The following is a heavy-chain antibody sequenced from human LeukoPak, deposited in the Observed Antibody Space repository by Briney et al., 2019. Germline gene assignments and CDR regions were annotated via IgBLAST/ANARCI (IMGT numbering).Heavy chain of an antibody. D-gene: IGHD5/OR15-5a*01. J-gene: IGHJ4*02. CDR2: ILHDGSNK. Sequence: GGSLRLSCAASGFTFSNYALHWVRQAPGKGLEWVAVILHDGSNKYADSVKGRFTISRDNAKNSLYLQMNRLRAEDTAVYYCAVSFDYWGQGTLVTVSS. CDR3: AVSFDY. CDR1: GFTFSNYA. V-gene: IGHV3-30*04.